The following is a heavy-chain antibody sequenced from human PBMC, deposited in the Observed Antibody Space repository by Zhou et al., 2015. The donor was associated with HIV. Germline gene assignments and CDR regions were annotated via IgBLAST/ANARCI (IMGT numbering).Heavy chain of an antibody. D-gene: IGHD6-13*01. CDR1: GGTFDNYA. Sequence: QVHLVQSGAEVKKPGSSVKVSCKASGGTFDNYAISWVRQARGEGLEWMGGIIPVFGSTTYAQKFQGRLTITADVSASIAYMELSSLRSEDTAVYYCARRQAAAVFDYWGQGTLVTVSS. CDR3: ARRQAAAVFDY. CDR2: IIPVFGST. V-gene: IGHV1-69*12. J-gene: IGHJ4*02.